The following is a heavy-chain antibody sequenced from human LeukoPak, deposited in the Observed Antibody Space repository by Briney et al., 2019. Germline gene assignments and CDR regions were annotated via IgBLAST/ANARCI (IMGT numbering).Heavy chain of an antibody. D-gene: IGHD2-15*01. V-gene: IGHV3-23*05. Sequence: PGGSLRLSCEASGFTFSAYAMTWVRQAPGKGLEWVSSIGSDNKPHYSESVKGRFTISRDNSKNTLHLQMNSLRAEDTAVYYCAIRIGSCSGGYCAYWGQGTLVTVSS. CDR3: AIRIGSCSGGYCAY. CDR1: GFTFSAYA. CDR2: IGSDNKP. J-gene: IGHJ4*02.